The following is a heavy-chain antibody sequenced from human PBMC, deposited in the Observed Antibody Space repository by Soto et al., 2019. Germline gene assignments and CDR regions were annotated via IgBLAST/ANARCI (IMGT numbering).Heavy chain of an antibody. D-gene: IGHD6-13*01. CDR3: ARGHHWYGYFQH. J-gene: IGHJ1*01. CDR2: INHSGST. V-gene: IGHV4-34*01. CDR1: GGSFSGYY. Sequence: QVQLQQWGAGLLKPSETLSLTCAVYGGSFSGYYWSWIRQPPGKGLEWIGEINHSGSTNYNPSLKSRVTISADTSKNQFSLKLSSVTAADTAVYYCARGHHWYGYFQHWGQGTLVTVSS.